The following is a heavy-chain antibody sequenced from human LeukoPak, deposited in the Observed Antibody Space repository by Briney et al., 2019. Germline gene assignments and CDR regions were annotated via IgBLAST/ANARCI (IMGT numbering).Heavy chain of an antibody. CDR2: ISAYNGNT. J-gene: IGHJ4*02. CDR3: ARGGTIYCSSTSCYKGIDY. V-gene: IGHV1-18*01. Sequence: ASVKVSCKASGYTFTSYGISWVRQAPGQGLEWMGWISAYNGNTNYAQKLQGRVTMTTDTSTSTAYMELRSLRSDDTAVYYCARGGTIYCSSTSCYKGIDYWGQGTLVTVSS. D-gene: IGHD2-2*02. CDR1: GYTFTSYG.